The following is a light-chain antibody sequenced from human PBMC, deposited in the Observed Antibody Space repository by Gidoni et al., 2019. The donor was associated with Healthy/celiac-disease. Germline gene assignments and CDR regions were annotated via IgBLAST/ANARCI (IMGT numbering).Light chain of an antibody. CDR2: KDS. CDR1: VLAKKY. CDR3: YSAADNNVV. Sequence: SYELTQPSSVSVSPGQPARITCSGDVLAKKYARWFQQKPGQAPVLVSYKDSERPSGTPERFSGSSSGTTVTLTISGAQVEDEADYYCYSAADNNVVFGGGTKLTVL. V-gene: IGLV3-27*01. J-gene: IGLJ2*01.